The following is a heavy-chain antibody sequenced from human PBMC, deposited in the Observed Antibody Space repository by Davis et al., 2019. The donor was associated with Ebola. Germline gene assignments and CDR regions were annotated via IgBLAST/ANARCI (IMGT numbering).Heavy chain of an antibody. D-gene: IGHD6-13*01. CDR2: IYPGDSDT. V-gene: IGHV5-51*01. J-gene: IGHJ6*02. CDR3: ARGGWSAAAGNFYYYYGMDV. Sequence: GESLKISCKGSGYSFTSYWIGWVRQMPGKGLEWMGIIYPGDSDTRYSPSFQGQVTISADKSISTAYLQWSSLKASDTAMYYCARGGWSAAAGNFYYYYGMDVWGQGTTVTVSS. CDR1: GYSFTSYW.